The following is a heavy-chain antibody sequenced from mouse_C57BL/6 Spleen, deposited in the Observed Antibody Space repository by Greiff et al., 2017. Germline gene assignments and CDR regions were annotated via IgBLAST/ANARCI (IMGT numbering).Heavy chain of an antibody. CDR2: IYPGDGAT. D-gene: IGHD5-1*01. J-gene: IGHJ4*01. CDR1: GYAFSSSW. CDR3: ARGSNYAMDY. Sequence: QVQLQHSGPELVKPGASVKISCKASGYAFSSSWMNWVKQRPGKGLEWIGRIYPGDGATNYNGKFKGKATLTADKSSSTAYMQLSSLTSEDSAVYFCARGSNYAMDYWGQGTSVTVSS. V-gene: IGHV1-82*01.